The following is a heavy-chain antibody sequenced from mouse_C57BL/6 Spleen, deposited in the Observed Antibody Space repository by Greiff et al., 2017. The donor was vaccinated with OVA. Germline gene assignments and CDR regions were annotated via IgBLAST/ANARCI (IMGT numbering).Heavy chain of an antibody. Sequence: DVKLQESGEGLVKPGGSLKLSCAASGFTFSSYAMSWVRQTPEKRLEWVAYISSGGDYIYYADTVKGRFTISRDNARNTLYLQMSSLKSEDTAMYYCTRVNYGNSYYFDYWGQGTTLTVSS. D-gene: IGHD2-1*01. CDR1: GFTFSSYA. CDR3: TRVNYGNSYYFDY. J-gene: IGHJ2*01. V-gene: IGHV5-9-1*02. CDR2: ISSGGDYI.